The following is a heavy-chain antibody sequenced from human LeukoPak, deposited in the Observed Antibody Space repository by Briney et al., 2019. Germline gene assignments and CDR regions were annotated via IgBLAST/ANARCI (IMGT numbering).Heavy chain of an antibody. Sequence: WASVKVSCKASGYTFTGYYMHWVRQAPGQGLEWMGWINPNSGGTNYAQKFQGGVTMTRDTSISTAYMELSRLRSDDTAVYYCARSSGLAWRHRNDYWGQGTLVTVSS. V-gene: IGHV1-2*02. D-gene: IGHD3/OR15-3a*01. CDR2: INPNSGGT. J-gene: IGHJ4*02. CDR1: GYTFTGYY. CDR3: ARSSGLAWRHRNDY.